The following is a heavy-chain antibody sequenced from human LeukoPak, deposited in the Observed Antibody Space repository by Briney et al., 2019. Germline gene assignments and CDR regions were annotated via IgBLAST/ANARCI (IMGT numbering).Heavy chain of an antibody. D-gene: IGHD3-3*01. CDR2: ISPGSSYK. V-gene: IGHV3-11*05. CDR3: ATERLGIFEL. CDR1: TFTFSDDY. J-gene: IGHJ4*02. Sequence: PGGSLRLSCTASTFTFSDDYMGWIRQAPGKGPEWVSSISPGSSYKFSADSVEGRFTISRDDNKKSVYLQMNNLRVDDTAVYYCATERLGIFELWGQGSLVTLPS.